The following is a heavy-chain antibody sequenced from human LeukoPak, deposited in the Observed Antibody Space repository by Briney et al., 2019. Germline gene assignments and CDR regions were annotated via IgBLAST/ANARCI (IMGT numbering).Heavy chain of an antibody. CDR2: INPNSGGT. J-gene: IGHJ6*02. Sequence: ASVKVSCKASGYTFTGYYMHWVRQAPGQGLEWMGRINPNSGGTNYAQKFQGRVTMTRDTSISTAYMELSRLRSDDTAVYYCARDLLPTTYGDYSLGFISGMDVWGQGTTVTVSS. CDR3: ARDLLPTTYGDYSLGFISGMDV. CDR1: GYTFTGYY. V-gene: IGHV1-2*06. D-gene: IGHD4-17*01.